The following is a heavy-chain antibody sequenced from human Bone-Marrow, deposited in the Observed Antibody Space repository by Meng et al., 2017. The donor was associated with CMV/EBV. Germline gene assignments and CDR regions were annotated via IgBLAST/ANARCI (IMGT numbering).Heavy chain of an antibody. CDR1: GYTFTSYD. J-gene: IGHJ5*02. D-gene: IGHD3-10*01. Sequence: ASVKVSCKASGYTFTSYDINWVRQATGQGLEWMGWINPNSGGTNYAQKFQGRVTMTRDTSISTAYMELSRLRSDDTAVYYCARLEDGSGWFDPWGQGTLVTVSS. V-gene: IGHV1-2*02. CDR2: INPNSGGT. CDR3: ARLEDGSGWFDP.